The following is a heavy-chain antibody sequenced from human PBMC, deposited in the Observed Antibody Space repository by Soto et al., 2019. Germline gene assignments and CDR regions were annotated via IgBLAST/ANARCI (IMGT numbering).Heavy chain of an antibody. CDR2: IYYTGTT. CDR1: SGGHG. CDR3: ARLGDYYQAFDY. V-gene: IGHV4-61*08. D-gene: IGHD3-22*01. J-gene: IGHJ4*01. Sequence: SGGHGGRRIRQPPGQGLEWVGYIYYTGTTTYNPSLKSRVTVSVDTSKNQFSLKLRSVTAADTAVYYCARLGDYYQAFDYWGQGTLVTVSS.